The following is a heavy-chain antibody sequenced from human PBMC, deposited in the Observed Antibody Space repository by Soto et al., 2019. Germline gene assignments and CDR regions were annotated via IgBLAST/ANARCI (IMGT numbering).Heavy chain of an antibody. J-gene: IGHJ6*02. Sequence: PWGSLRLSCAASGFTFSDQYMDWFRQAPGKGLEWVGRIRNKANFYTTEYAASVKGRFTISRDDSKTSLYLQMSGLKTDDTAVYYCARGGNPEDSTYGSGMDVCGQGTTVTVSS. D-gene: IGHD4-4*01. CDR1: GFTFSDQY. V-gene: IGHV3-72*01. CDR3: ARGGNPEDSTYGSGMDV. CDR2: IRNKANFYTT.